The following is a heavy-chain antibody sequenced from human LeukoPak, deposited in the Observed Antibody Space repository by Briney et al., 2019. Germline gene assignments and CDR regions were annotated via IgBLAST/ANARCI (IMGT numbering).Heavy chain of an antibody. CDR1: TGSISNINW. V-gene: IGHV4-4*02. CDR3: TRLHWGSGGSGSFDY. Sequence: PSRTLSLTCGVSTGSISNINWWSWVRQPPGKGLEWIGTIYYSGSTYFNPSRKSRVTISVDTSKNQFSLKLSSVTAADTAVYFCTRLHWGSGGSGSFDYGGQGSLVTVS. CDR2: IYYSGST. J-gene: IGHJ4*02. D-gene: IGHD7-27*01.